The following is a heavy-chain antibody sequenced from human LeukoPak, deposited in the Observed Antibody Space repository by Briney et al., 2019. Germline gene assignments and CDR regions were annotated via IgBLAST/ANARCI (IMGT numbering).Heavy chain of an antibody. Sequence: SETLSLTCTVSGGSISSSYYYWGWIRQPPRKGLQWIGSIYYSGSTYYNPSLKSPFTISLDTSKNQFSLKLYSVTAADTAVYYCARDDGGGWFDPWGQGTLVTVSS. D-gene: IGHD3-10*01. CDR1: GGSISSSYYY. CDR2: IYYSGST. V-gene: IGHV4-39*07. CDR3: ARDDGGGWFDP. J-gene: IGHJ5*02.